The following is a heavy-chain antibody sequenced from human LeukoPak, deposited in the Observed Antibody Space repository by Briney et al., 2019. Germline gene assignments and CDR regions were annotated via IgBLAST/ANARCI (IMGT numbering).Heavy chain of an antibody. CDR2: ISGNSDYI. J-gene: IGHJ4*02. CDR3: ARIVHSGTYYSDY. CDR1: GFTFSSYS. Sequence: GGSLRLSCAASGFTFSSYSMNWVRQAPGKGLEWVSAISGNSDYIFYGDSVRGRFTISRDNAKNSLYLQMNSLRAEDTAVYYCARIVHSGTYYSDYWGQGTLVTVSS. V-gene: IGHV3-21*01. D-gene: IGHD1-26*01.